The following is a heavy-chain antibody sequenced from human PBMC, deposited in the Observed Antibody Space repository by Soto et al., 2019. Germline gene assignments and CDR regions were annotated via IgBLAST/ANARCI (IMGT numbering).Heavy chain of an antibody. Sequence: SETLSLTCTVSGGSISSSSYYWGWIRQPPGKGLEWIGSIYYSGSTYYNPSLKSRVTISVDTSKNQFSLKLSSVTAADTAVYYCASEKYSSSSLSESYGMDVWGQGTTVTVSS. CDR3: ASEKYSSSSLSESYGMDV. J-gene: IGHJ6*02. CDR1: GGSISSSSYY. CDR2: IYYSGST. V-gene: IGHV4-39*01. D-gene: IGHD6-6*01.